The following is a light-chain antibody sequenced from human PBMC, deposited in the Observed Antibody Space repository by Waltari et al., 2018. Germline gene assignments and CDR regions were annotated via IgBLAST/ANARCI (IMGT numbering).Light chain of an antibody. V-gene: IGLV1-44*01. CDR3: AAWDGSLDGPV. J-gene: IGLJ3*02. CDR1: SSNIGSNT. Sequence: QSALTQPPSASGTPGQRVTISCSGSSSNIGSNTVNWYQQRPGKPPKLLIYSNNQGPSGVPDRFSGSKSGTSASRAINGLQSEDEADYDCAAWDGSLDGPVFGGGTKVTVL. CDR2: SNN.